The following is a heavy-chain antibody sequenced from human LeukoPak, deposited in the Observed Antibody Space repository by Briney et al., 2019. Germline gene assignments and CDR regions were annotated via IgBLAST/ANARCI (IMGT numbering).Heavy chain of an antibody. V-gene: IGHV1-2*06. CDR3: ARVGSGWYPNFDY. J-gene: IGHJ4*02. CDR2: INPNSGGT. CDR1: GYTFTDYY. Sequence: GASVKVSCKASGYTFTDYYMHWVRQAPGQGLEWMGRINPNSGGTNYAQKLQGRVTMTTDTSTSTAYMELRSLRSDDTAVYYCARVGSGWYPNFDYWGQGTLVTVSS. D-gene: IGHD6-19*01.